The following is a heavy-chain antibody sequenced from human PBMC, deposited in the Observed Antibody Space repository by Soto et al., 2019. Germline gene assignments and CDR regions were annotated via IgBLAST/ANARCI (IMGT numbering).Heavy chain of an antibody. Sequence: ASVKVSCKVSGYTLTELSMHWVRQAPGKGLEWMGGFDPEDGETIYAQKFQGRVTMTEDTSTDTAYMELSSLRSEDTAMYYCATARNYDSNGYYLFDYTSQGTLVTVSS. J-gene: IGHJ4*01. CDR3: ATARNYDSNGYYLFDY. D-gene: IGHD3-22*01. CDR2: FDPEDGET. V-gene: IGHV1-24*01. CDR1: GYTLTELS.